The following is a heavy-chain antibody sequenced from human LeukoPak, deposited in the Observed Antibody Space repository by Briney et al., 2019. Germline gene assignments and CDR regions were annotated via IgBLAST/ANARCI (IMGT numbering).Heavy chain of an antibody. J-gene: IGHJ6*03. D-gene: IGHD6-13*01. CDR2: FSHSGST. CDR1: GASVSSGGSH. CDR3: ARGQGSSWSYYYYYYMDV. Sequence: SETLSLTCIVSGASVSSGGSHWSWIRQPPGKGLEWIGYFSHSGSTYYSSSLKSRVTMSVDTSKNQFSLKLSSVTAADTAVYYCARGQGSSWSYYYYYYMDVWGKGTTVTVSS. V-gene: IGHV4-30-2*01.